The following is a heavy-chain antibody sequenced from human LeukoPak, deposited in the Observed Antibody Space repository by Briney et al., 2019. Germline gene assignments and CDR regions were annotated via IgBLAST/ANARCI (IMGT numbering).Heavy chain of an antibody. J-gene: IGHJ3*02. D-gene: IGHD6-25*01. V-gene: IGHV4-38-2*02. CDR2: IYHDGST. CDR3: VRDSSGTLAFDI. CDR1: GYAISSGYY. Sequence: PSETLSLTCTVSGYAISSGYYWGWIRQTPGKGLEWIARIYHDGSTHYNPSLKSRATMSVDTSKNDFSLRLSSVTAADTATYYCVRDSSGTLAFDIWGQGTMVTVSS.